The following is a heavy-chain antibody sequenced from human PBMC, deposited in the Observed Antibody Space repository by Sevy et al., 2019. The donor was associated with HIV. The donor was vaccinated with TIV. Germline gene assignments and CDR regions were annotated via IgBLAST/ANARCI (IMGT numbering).Heavy chain of an antibody. J-gene: IGHJ4*02. Sequence: GESLKISCAASGFTFNSFAISWVRQAPGKGLEWVSGVSGSGDRTYYPDYMKGRFTVARDNSKNTLYLQIDNLRVEDTAVYYCAKATSAKATEDHFDYWGQGTLVTVSS. CDR2: VSGSGDRT. CDR1: GFTFNSFA. D-gene: IGHD5-12*01. CDR3: AKATSAKATEDHFDY. V-gene: IGHV3-23*01.